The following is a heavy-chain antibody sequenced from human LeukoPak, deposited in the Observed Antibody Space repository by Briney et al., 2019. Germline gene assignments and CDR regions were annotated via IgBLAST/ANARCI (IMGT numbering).Heavy chain of an antibody. V-gene: IGHV4-4*02. CDR3: AREGGFYRPLDY. Sequence: SETLSLTCDVSGGSATSTNWWTWVRQPPGKGLEWIGEVHLDGRTNNNPSLKSRPIMSVDLPENHISMQQTSVTAADTAAYYCAREGGFYRPLDYSGQGTLVTVSS. CDR1: GGSATSTNW. D-gene: IGHD3-3*01. CDR2: VHLDGRT. J-gene: IGHJ4*02.